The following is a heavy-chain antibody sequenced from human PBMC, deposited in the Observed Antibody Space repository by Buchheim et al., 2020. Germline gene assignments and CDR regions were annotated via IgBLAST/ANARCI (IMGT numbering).Heavy chain of an antibody. CDR1: GFTFSSYG. J-gene: IGHJ3*02. CDR3: AKDQGGYDSSAFDI. CDR2: ISYDGSNK. V-gene: IGHV3-30*18. D-gene: IGHD5-12*01. Sequence: QVQLVESGGGVVQPGRSLRLSCAASGFTFSSYGMHWVRQATGKGLEWVAVISYDGSNKYYADSVKGRFTISRDNTKNRLYMQMNSLRAEDTAVYYCAKDQGGYDSSAFDIWGQGT.